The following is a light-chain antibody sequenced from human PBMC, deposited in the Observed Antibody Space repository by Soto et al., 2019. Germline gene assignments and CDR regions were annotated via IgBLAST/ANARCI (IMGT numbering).Light chain of an antibody. J-gene: IGLJ2*01. CDR2: DTN. CDR1: SSNIGLND. Sequence: QSVLTQPPSASGTPGQTVTISWSGSSSNIGLNDVHWYRQLSVTAPQILIYDTNQQATGVPDRFSGSRSGTSASLAIHGLQSEDEADYHFAEWDDRLNGPVFGGGTKLTVL. CDR3: AEWDDRLNGPV. V-gene: IGLV1-44*01.